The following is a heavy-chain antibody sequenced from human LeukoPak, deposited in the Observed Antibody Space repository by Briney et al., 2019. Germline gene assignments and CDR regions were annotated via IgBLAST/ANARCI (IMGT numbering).Heavy chain of an antibody. CDR3: ARTTEGYCRGRSCYSYYYYMDV. V-gene: IGHV4-59*01. J-gene: IGHJ6*03. Sequence: PSETLSLTCTVSGGSISSYYWSWIRQPPGKGLEWIGYTYYSGSTNYNPSLKSRVTISVDTSKNQFSLKLRSVTAADTAVYYCARTTEGYCRGRSCYSYYYYMDVWGKGTTVTVSS. D-gene: IGHD2-15*01. CDR1: GGSISSYY. CDR2: TYYSGST.